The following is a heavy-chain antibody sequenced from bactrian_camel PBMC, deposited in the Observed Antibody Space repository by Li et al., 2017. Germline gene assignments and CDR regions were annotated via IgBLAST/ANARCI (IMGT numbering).Heavy chain of an antibody. CDR2: VSNTGGTT. CDR3: VRDVDSTDGIPDFGY. CDR1: GFNFRQFA. V-gene: IGHV3S40*01. J-gene: IGHJ6*01. Sequence: VQLVESGGGKVEPGGSLRLTCTTSGFNFRQFAMSWVRQAPGKEVEWVSTVSNTGGTTYYVDSVKGRFTIARDNNKETVYLQMNSLKPEDMAVYYCVRDVDSTDGIPDFGYWGQGTQVTVS.